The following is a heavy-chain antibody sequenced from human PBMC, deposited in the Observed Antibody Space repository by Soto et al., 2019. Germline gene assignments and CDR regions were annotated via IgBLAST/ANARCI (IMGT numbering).Heavy chain of an antibody. V-gene: IGHV3-21*01. Sequence: PGGSLRLSCVVSGVSFSYYSMNWVRQAPGKGLEWVALISGSSSYVYYADSVKGRFTISRDNAKNSLFLQMDSLRVEDTAVYYCARSGEILQTFDSWGQGTLVTVSS. CDR2: ISGSSSYV. J-gene: IGHJ4*02. CDR1: GVSFSYYS. D-gene: IGHD1-26*01. CDR3: ARSGEILQTFDS.